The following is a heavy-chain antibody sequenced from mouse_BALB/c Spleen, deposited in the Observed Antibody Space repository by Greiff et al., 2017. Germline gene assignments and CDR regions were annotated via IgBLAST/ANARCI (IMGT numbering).Heavy chain of an antibody. J-gene: IGHJ4*01. V-gene: IGHV1S29*02. CDR3: ARASDIAMDY. CDR1: GYTFTDYN. D-gene: IGHD3-1*01. CDR2: IYPYNGCT. Sequence: EVQLPQSGPELVNPGASVKLSCTASGYTFTDYNMHWVKQSHGKSLEWIGDIYPYNGCTGDNQKFKRKDTLTVDNSSSTAYLRRRSLTAEDAAVYDRARASDIAMDYWGQGTSVTVSS.